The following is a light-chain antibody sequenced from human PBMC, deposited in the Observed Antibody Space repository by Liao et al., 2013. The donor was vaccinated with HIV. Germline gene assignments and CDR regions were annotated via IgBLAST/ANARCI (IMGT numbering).Light chain of an antibody. V-gene: IGLV3-27*01. J-gene: IGLJ2*01. CDR1: LLAKKY. CDR3: QAWDATTVI. Sequence: SYELTQPSSVSVSPGQTAKITCSGDLLAKKYTRWFQQKPGQAPLLIIYKDTERPSGIPERFSGSSSGTTVTLTISGAQVEDEADYYCQAWDATTVIFGGGTKLTVL. CDR2: KDT.